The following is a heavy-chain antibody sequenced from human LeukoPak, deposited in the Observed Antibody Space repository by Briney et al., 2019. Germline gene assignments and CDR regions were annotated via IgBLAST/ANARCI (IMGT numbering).Heavy chain of an antibody. V-gene: IGHV1-2*02. J-gene: IGHJ4*02. CDR2: INPNSGGT. CDR3: VREGEGPLSKDFDY. D-gene: IGHD2/OR15-2a*01. Sequence: ASVKVSCKASGYTFTGYYMHWVRQAPGQGLECMGWINPNSGGTNYAQKFQGRVTMTRDASMSTAYMELTRLTSDDTAVYYCVREGEGPLSKDFDYWGQGTLVTVSS. CDR1: GYTFTGYY.